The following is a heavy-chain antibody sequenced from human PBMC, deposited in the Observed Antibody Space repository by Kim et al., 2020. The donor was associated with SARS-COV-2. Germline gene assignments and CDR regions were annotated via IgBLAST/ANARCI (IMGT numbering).Heavy chain of an antibody. V-gene: IGHV3-30*04. D-gene: IGHD1-26*01. CDR3: AREGSYYEEGLYYFDY. Sequence: GGSLRLSCAASGFTFSSYAMHWVRQAPGKGLEWVAVISYDGSNKYYADSVKGRFTISRDNSKNTLYLQMNSLRAEDTAVYYCAREGSYYEEGLYYFDYWGQGTLVTVSS. CDR1: GFTFSSYA. J-gene: IGHJ4*02. CDR2: ISYDGSNK.